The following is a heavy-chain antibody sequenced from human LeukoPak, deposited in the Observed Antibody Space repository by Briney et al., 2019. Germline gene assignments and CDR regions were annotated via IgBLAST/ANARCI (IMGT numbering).Heavy chain of an antibody. J-gene: IGHJ6*03. V-gene: IGHV4-59*01. CDR3: ARDSHWGNYMDV. Sequence: SETLSLTCTVSGGSISSYYWSWIRQPPGKGLEWIGYIYYSGSTNYNPSLKSRVTISVDTSKNQFSLKLSSVTAADTAVYYCARDSHWGNYMDVWGKGTTVTVSS. CDR2: IYYSGST. CDR1: GGSISSYY. D-gene: IGHD7-27*01.